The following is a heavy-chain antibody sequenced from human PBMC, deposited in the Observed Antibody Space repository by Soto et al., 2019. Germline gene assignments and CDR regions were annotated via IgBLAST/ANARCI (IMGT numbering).Heavy chain of an antibody. D-gene: IGHD5-12*01. CDR1: GYTFTSYY. J-gene: IGHJ3*02. CDR3: ARVEMATIKGNAFDI. CDR2: INPSGGST. V-gene: IGHV1-46*01. Sequence: GASVKVSCKASGYTFTSYYMYWVRQAPGQGLEWTGIINPSGGSTSYAQKFQGRVTMTRDTSTSTVYMELSSLRSEDTAVYYCARVEMATIKGNAFDIWGQGTMVTVSS.